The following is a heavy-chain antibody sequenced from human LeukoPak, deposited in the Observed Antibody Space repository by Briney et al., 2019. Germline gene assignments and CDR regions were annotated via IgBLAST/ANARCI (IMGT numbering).Heavy chain of an antibody. J-gene: IGHJ4*02. CDR3: ARGPRYSSGWYVY. D-gene: IGHD6-19*01. CDR2: IYHSGST. V-gene: IGHV4-4*02. Sequence: NWVRQPPGKGLEWIGEIYHSGSTNYNPSLKSRVTISLDKSKNRFSLKLSSVTVADTAVYYCARGPRYSSGWYVYWGQGTLVTVSS.